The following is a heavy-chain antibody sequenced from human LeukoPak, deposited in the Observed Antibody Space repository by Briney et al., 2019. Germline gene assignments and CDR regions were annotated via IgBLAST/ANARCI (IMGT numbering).Heavy chain of an antibody. CDR3: ARAQEYYDILTGSDY. Sequence: ASVKVSCKASGYTFTSYGISWVRQAHGQGLEWMGWISAYNGNTNYAQKLQGRVTMTTDTSTSTAYMELRSLRSDDTAVYYCARAQEYYDILTGSDYWGQGALVTVSS. CDR2: ISAYNGNT. CDR1: GYTFTSYG. J-gene: IGHJ4*02. V-gene: IGHV1-18*04. D-gene: IGHD3-9*01.